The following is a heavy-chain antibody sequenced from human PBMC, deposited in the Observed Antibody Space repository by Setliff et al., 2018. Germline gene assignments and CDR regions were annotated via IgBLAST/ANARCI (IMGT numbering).Heavy chain of an antibody. D-gene: IGHD3-22*01. CDR1: GASISSGSYY. CDR3: ARAAFFGVVVIMDYFDY. CDR2: IYYSGST. Sequence: SETLSLTCTVSGASISSGSYYWSWIRQPPGKGLEWIGSIYYSGSTYYNPSLKSRVTISVDTSKNQFSLKLSSVTAADTAVYYCARAAFFGVVVIMDYFDYWGQGTLVTVSS. V-gene: IGHV4-39*07. J-gene: IGHJ4*02.